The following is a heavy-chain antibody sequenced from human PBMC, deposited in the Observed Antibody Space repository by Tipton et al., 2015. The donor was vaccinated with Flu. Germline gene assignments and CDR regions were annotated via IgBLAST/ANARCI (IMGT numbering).Heavy chain of an antibody. CDR1: GFTFSSYE. Sequence: SLRLSCAASGFTFSSYEMNWVRQAPGKGLEWVSYITTSGNTIYYADSVKGRFTISRDNAKNSLYLQMNSLRAEDTGVYYCARVWGYSYYFDYWGQGTLVTVSS. CDR3: ARVWGYSYYFDY. D-gene: IGHD3-16*01. V-gene: IGHV3-48*03. CDR2: ITTSGNTI. J-gene: IGHJ4*02.